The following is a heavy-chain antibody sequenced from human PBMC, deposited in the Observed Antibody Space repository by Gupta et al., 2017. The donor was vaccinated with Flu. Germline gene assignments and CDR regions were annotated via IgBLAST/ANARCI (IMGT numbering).Heavy chain of an antibody. CDR2: IRGSGDST. CDR3: AKDQYGGNSVVLDY. D-gene: IGHD2-21*02. Sequence: EVQLLESGGGLVQPGGSLRLSCAASRFTFSSYAMSWVRQAPGKGLEWVSAIRGSGDSTYYADSVKGRFTISRDNSKNTLYLQMNSLRAEDTAVYYCAKDQYGGNSVVLDYWGQGTLVTVSS. V-gene: IGHV3-23*01. CDR1: RFTFSSYA. J-gene: IGHJ4*02.